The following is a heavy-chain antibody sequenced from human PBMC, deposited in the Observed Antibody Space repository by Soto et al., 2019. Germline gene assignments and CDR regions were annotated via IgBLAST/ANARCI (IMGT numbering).Heavy chain of an antibody. J-gene: IGHJ6*02. D-gene: IGHD3-10*01. CDR3: VRQGFGALHGRVDV. V-gene: IGHV4-59*08. CDR1: GDSVSSYK. Sequence: QVQLQESGPGLVKPSETLSLTCTVSGDSVSSYKWSWIRQTPGKGLEWIGYIDNNGGTSYNPSLRSRVTMSVDTSTKQFSLRLNSVTAADTAVYYGVRQGFGALHGRVDVWGQGTTVTVSS. CDR2: IDNNGGT.